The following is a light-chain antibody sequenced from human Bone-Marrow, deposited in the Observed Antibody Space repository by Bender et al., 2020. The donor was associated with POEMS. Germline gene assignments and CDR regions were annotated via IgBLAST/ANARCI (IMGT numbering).Light chain of an antibody. J-gene: IGLJ2*01. CDR2: DVS. CDR3: SSFTSSSTLE. Sequence: QSALTQPASVSGSPGQSITISCTGTSSDIGYYNYVSWYQQYPGKVPKLIIYDVSNRPSGVSNRFSGSKSGNTASLTISGLQAEDEAVYFCSSFTSSSTLEFGGGTKLTLL. CDR1: SSDIGYYNY. V-gene: IGLV2-14*01.